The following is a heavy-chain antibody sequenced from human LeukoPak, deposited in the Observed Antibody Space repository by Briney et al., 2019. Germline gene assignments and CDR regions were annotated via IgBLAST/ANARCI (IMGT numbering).Heavy chain of an antibody. Sequence: GGSLRLSCAASGFTFSSYAMHWVRQAPGKGLEYVSAISSNGGSTYYANSVKGRFTISRDNSKNTLYLQMGSLGAEDMAVYYCAREAWDSSGWYYFDYWGQGTLVTVSS. D-gene: IGHD6-19*01. CDR1: GFTFSSYA. CDR3: AREAWDSSGWYYFDY. J-gene: IGHJ4*02. CDR2: ISSNGGST. V-gene: IGHV3-64*01.